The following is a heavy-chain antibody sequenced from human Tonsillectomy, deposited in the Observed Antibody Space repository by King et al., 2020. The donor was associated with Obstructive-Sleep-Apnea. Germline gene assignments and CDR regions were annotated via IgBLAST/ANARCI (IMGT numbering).Heavy chain of an antibody. Sequence: QLVQSGGGVVQPGTSLRLSCAASGFTFSSYAMHWVRQAPGKGLEWVAVISYDESNKYYADSVKGRFTISRDNSKSMLYLQMNSLRAEDTAVYYCARPLETMTTREGGMDVWGQGTTVTVSS. D-gene: IGHD4-11*01. V-gene: IGHV3-30*04. CDR3: ARPLETMTTREGGMDV. J-gene: IGHJ6*02. CDR2: ISYDESNK. CDR1: GFTFSSYA.